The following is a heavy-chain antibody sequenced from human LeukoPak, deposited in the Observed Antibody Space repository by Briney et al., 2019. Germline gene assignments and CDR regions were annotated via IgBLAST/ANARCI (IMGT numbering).Heavy chain of an antibody. CDR3: ARAAAIVLMVYAIPRGAFDI. V-gene: IGHV4-34*01. D-gene: IGHD2-8*01. CDR1: GGSFSGYY. J-gene: IGHJ3*02. Sequence: SETLSLTCAVYGGSFSGYYWSWIRRPPGKGLEWIGEINHSGSTNYNPSLKSRVTISVDTSKNQFSLKLSSVTAADTAVYYCARAAAIVLMVYAIPRGAFDIWGQGTMVTVSS. CDR2: INHSGST.